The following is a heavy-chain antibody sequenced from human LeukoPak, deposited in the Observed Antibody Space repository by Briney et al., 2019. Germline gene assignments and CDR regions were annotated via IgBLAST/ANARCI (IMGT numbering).Heavy chain of an antibody. D-gene: IGHD6-19*01. CDR3: AREAVAGIDY. Sequence: NAGGSLRLSCAASGFTFSSYSMNWVRQAPWKGLEWVSSISSSSSYIYYADSVKGRFTISRDNAKNSLYLQMNSLRAEDTAVYYCAREAVAGIDYWGQGTLVTVSS. V-gene: IGHV3-21*01. CDR2: ISSSSSYI. CDR1: GFTFSSYS. J-gene: IGHJ4*02.